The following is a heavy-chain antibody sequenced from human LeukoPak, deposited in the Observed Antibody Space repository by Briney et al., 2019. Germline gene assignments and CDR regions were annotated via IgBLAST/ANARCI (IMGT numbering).Heavy chain of an antibody. CDR1: GFTFSSYA. Sequence: GGSLRLSCAASGFTFSSYAMSWVRQAPGKGLEWVSAISGSGGSTYYADSVKGRFTISRDNSKNTLYLQMNSLRAEDTAVYYCTRLGERGFDYWGQGTLVTVSS. D-gene: IGHD3-16*01. CDR2: ISGSGGST. J-gene: IGHJ4*02. CDR3: TRLGERGFDY. V-gene: IGHV3-23*01.